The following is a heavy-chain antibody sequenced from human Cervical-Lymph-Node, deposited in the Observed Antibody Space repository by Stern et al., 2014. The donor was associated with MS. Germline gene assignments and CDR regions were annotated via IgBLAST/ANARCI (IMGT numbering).Heavy chain of an antibody. Sequence: QVQLVQSGAEVMQPGASVKVSCKASGYTFNVYYIHWVRQAPGQGLEWMGRINPNSGATNHAQKFQSRVTMTRDTSISTAYMELSRLRSDDTAMYYCARDGEPYYYGAGTYVDYYYGMDVWGQGTTVTVSS. D-gene: IGHD3-10*01. CDR3: ARDGEPYYYGAGTYVDYYYGMDV. V-gene: IGHV1-2*06. CDR2: INPNSGAT. J-gene: IGHJ6*02. CDR1: GYTFNVYY.